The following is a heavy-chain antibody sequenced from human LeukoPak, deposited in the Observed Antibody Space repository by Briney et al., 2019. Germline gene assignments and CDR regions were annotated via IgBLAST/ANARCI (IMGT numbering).Heavy chain of an antibody. CDR1: GYTFTSYA. V-gene: IGHV1-3*01. CDR2: INAGNGNT. J-gene: IGHJ4*02. D-gene: IGHD4-17*01. CDR3: ARGPDYGDYAPPPPDY. Sequence: GASVKVSCKASGYTFTSYAMHWVRQAPGQRLEWMGWINAGNGNTKYSQKFQGRVTITRDTSASTAYMELSSLRSEDTAVYYCARGPDYGDYAPPPPDYWGQGTLVTVSS.